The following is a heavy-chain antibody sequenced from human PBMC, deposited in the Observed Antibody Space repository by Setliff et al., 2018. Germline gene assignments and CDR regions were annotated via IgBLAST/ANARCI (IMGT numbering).Heavy chain of an antibody. Sequence: GGSLRLSCAASGFTFSTYAIHWVRQGPGKGLEWVAIVSYDGRNKYYADSVKGRFAISRDNSKNTLYLQMNSLTAEDTAVYYCAREPGKTFWSASSGPILFDYWGQGTLVTVSS. CDR2: VSYDGRNK. CDR3: AREPGKTFWSASSGPILFDY. CDR1: GFTFSTYA. D-gene: IGHD3-3*01. V-gene: IGHV3-30*01. J-gene: IGHJ4*02.